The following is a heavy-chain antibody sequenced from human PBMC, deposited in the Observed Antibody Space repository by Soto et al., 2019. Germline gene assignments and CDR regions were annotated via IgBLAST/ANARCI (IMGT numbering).Heavy chain of an antibody. D-gene: IGHD3-10*02. J-gene: IGHJ4*02. Sequence: PSETLSLTCTVSGGSISSYYWSWIRQPPGKRLEWIGYIYYTGSTLYNPSLKSRVTMSLDTSKNQFSLNLRSVTAADTAVYYCARDVPGSSFFDYWGQGIMVTVSS. CDR2: IYYTGST. CDR1: GGSISSYY. CDR3: ARDVPGSSFFDY. V-gene: IGHV4-59*01.